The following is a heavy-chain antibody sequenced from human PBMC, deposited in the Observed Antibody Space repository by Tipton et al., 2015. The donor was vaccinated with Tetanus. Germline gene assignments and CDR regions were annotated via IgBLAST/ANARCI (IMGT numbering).Heavy chain of an antibody. CDR2: IYTSGST. J-gene: IGHJ4*02. CDR1: GGSISSYY. V-gene: IGHV4-4*07. Sequence: GLVKPSETLSLTCTVSGGSISSYYWSWIRQPAGKGLEWIGRIYTSGSTNYNPSLKSRVTMSVDTPKNRFSLKLSFVTAADTAVYYCARVGGYYDSSGYVFDYWGQGTLVTVSS. D-gene: IGHD3-22*01. CDR3: ARVGGYYDSSGYVFDY.